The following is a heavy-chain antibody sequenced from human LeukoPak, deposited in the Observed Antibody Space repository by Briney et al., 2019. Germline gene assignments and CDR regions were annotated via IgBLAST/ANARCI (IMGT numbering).Heavy chain of an antibody. V-gene: IGHV3-48*01. Sequence: GGSLRLSCAASGFTFSSYCMTWVRQAPGKGLEWVSYISGNSSTIYYADSVKGRFTISRDNAKNSLYLQMNSLRAEDTAVYSCAKPSYNSGWFIVSWGQGTLVTVSS. CDR2: ISGNSSTI. D-gene: IGHD6-19*01. CDR1: GFTFSSYC. J-gene: IGHJ5*02. CDR3: AKPSYNSGWFIVS.